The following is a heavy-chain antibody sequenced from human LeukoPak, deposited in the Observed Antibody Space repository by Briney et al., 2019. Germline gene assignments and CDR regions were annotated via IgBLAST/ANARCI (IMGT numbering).Heavy chain of an antibody. V-gene: IGHV3-43*02. J-gene: IGHJ4*02. CDR3: AKAAFINGGVDY. Sequence: GGSLRLSCAASGFTFDDYAMHWVRQAPGKGLEWVSLISGDGGSTYYADSVKGRFTISRDNSKNSLYLQMNSLRTGDTALYYCAKAAFINGGVDYWGQGTLVTVSS. CDR1: GFTFDDYA. CDR2: ISGDGGST. D-gene: IGHD1-20*01.